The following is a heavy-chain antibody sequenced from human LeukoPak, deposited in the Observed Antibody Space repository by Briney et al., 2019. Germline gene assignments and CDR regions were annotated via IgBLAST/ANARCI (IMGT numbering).Heavy chain of an antibody. CDR1: GGSFSGYY. CDR2: INHSGST. V-gene: IGHV4-34*01. J-gene: IGHJ3*02. CDR3: ARVHVNSGYYFGDAFDI. Sequence: KPSETLSLTCAVYGGSFSGYYWSWIRQPPGKGLEWIGEINHSGSTNYNPSLKSRVTISVDTSKNQFSLKLSSVTAADTAIYYCARVHVNSGYYFGDAFDIWGQGTMVTVSS. D-gene: IGHD3-22*01.